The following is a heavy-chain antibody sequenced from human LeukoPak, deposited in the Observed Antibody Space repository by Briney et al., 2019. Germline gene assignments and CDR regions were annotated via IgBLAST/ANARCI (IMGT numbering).Heavy chain of an antibody. CDR1: GGTFSGYY. J-gene: IGHJ4*02. V-gene: IGHV4-34*01. CDR3: ARGNNFRFDY. Sequence: PSETLSLTCGVSGGTFSGYYWSRIRQPPGKGLEWIGEIYHSGKTNYNPTLKSRVTISVDASKREFSLRLNSVTAADAAVYYCARGNNFRFDYWGQETLVTVSS. CDR2: IYHSGKT. D-gene: IGHD5-24*01.